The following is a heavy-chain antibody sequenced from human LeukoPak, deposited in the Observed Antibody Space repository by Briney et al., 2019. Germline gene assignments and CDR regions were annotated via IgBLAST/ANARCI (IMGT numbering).Heavy chain of an antibody. J-gene: IGHJ4*02. CDR2: IYHSGST. V-gene: IGHV4-38-2*02. CDR3: ARDFRYSSGWYGY. D-gene: IGHD6-19*01. Sequence: ASETLSLTCTVSGYSISSGYYWGWIRQPPGKGLEWIGSIYHSGSTYYNPSLKSRVTISVDTSKNQFSLKLSSVTAADTAVYYCARDFRYSSGWYGYWGQGTLVTVSS. CDR1: GYSISSGYY.